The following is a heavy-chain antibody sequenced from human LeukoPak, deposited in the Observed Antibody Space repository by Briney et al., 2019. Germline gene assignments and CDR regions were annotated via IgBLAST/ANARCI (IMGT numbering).Heavy chain of an antibody. D-gene: IGHD2-15*01. CDR1: GGSISSGDYY. J-gene: IGHJ5*02. CDR3: AREIGSDGFDP. CDR2: FYYSGST. V-gene: IGHV4-30-4*01. Sequence: SQTLSLTCTVSGGSISSGDYYWGWIRHPPRKRLEWIGYFYYSGSTYYNPSLKSRVTISVDTSKNQFSLKLSSVTAADTAVYYCAREIGSDGFDPWGQGTLVTVSS.